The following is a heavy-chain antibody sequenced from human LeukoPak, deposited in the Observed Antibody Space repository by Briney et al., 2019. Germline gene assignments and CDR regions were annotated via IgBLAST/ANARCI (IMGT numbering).Heavy chain of an antibody. CDR3: AAQQLVDWLKWFDP. CDR2: IYTSGST. CDR1: GGSISSGSYY. Sequence: SETLSLTCTVSGGSISSGSYYWSWIRQPAGKGLEWIGRIYTSGSTNYNPSLKSRVTISVDTSKNQFSLKLSSVTAADTAVYYCAAQQLVDWLKWFDPWGQGTLVTVSS. D-gene: IGHD6-13*01. J-gene: IGHJ5*02. V-gene: IGHV4-61*02.